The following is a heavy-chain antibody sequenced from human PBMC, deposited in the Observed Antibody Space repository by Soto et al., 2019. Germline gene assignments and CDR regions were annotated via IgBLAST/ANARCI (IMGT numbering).Heavy chain of an antibody. Sequence: QVQLVQSGAEVKKPGSSVKVSCKASGGTFSSYAISWVRQAPGQGLEWMGGIIPIFGTANYAQKFQGRVTITGDESTSTAYMERSSLRSEDTAVYYCASGGQRWLQLGIVYFDYWGQGTLVTVSS. D-gene: IGHD5-12*01. CDR1: GGTFSSYA. J-gene: IGHJ4*02. V-gene: IGHV1-69*01. CDR3: ASGGQRWLQLGIVYFDY. CDR2: IIPIFGTA.